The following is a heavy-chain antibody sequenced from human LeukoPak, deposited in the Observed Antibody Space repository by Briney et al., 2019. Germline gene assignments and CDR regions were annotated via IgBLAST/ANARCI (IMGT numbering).Heavy chain of an antibody. Sequence: GGSLRLSCAASGFTFSSYSMNWVRQAPGKGLEWVSSISSSSSYIYYTDSVKGRFTISRDNAKNSLYLQMNSLRAEDTAVYYCARVRAAAGTEYFDYWGQGTLVTVSS. CDR2: ISSSSSYI. J-gene: IGHJ4*02. V-gene: IGHV3-21*01. D-gene: IGHD6-13*01. CDR3: ARVRAAAGTEYFDY. CDR1: GFTFSSYS.